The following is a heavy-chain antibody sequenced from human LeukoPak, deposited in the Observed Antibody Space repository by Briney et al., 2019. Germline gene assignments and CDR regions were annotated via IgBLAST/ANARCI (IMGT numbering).Heavy chain of an antibody. CDR2: ITNSGSTI. CDR3: ARVSILIVPYYAFDI. V-gene: IGHV3-11*04. J-gene: IGHJ3*02. D-gene: IGHD2/OR15-2a*01. CDR1: GFTFSDYY. Sequence: PGGSLRLSCAASGFTFSDYYMSWIRQAPGKGLEWVSYITNSGSTIYYADSVKGRFTISRDNAKNSLYLQMNSLRAGDTAVYYCARVSILIVPYYAFDIWGQGTMVTVSS.